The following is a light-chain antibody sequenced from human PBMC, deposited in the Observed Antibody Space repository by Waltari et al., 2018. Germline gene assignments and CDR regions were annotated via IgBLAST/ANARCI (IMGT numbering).Light chain of an antibody. CDR2: GAS. CDR1: QSVGSSY. J-gene: IGKJ2*01. CDR3: QQYGSSPT. Sequence: DIVLTQSPGTLSLSPGEKAILSCRASQSVGSSYLSWYQQKPGQAPRLLIYGASSRATGIPDRFSGSGSGTDFTLTISRLEPEDFAVYYCQQYGSSPTFGQGTKVEIK. V-gene: IGKV3-20*01.